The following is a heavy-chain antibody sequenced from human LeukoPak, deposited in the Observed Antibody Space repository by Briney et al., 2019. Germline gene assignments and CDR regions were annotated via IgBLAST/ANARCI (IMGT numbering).Heavy chain of an antibody. Sequence: PSETLSLTCTVSGGSNSSGGYYWSWIRQHPGKGLEWIGYIYYSGSTYCNPSLKSRVTISVDTSKNQFSLKLSSVTAADTAVYYCARYFDWLLQYNWFDPWGQGTLVTVSS. D-gene: IGHD3-9*01. CDR1: GGSNSSGGYY. J-gene: IGHJ5*02. CDR2: IYYSGST. CDR3: ARYFDWLLQYNWFDP. V-gene: IGHV4-31*03.